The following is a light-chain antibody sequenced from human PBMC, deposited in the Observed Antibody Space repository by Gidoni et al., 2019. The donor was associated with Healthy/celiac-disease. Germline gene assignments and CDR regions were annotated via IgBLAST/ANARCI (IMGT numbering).Light chain of an antibody. CDR3: SSYTSSSTYG. V-gene: IGLV2-14*03. CDR2: DVT. Sequence: QSALTQHASVSGAPGQSITTSCTATRSDIGDYNYVSWYQQHPDKAPTLMIYDVTHRPSGVPTLSSGSKSGSTASLTISGLQAEDEAAYYCSSYTSSSTYGFGTGTKVTVL. CDR1: RSDIGDYNY. J-gene: IGLJ1*01.